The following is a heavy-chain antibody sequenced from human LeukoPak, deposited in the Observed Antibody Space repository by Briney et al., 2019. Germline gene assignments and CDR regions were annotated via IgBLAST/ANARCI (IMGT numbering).Heavy chain of an antibody. CDR2: ISGSGGST. J-gene: IGHJ6*03. Sequence: PWGTLRLSCAASGFTFSSYGMSWVRQAPGKGLEWVSAISGSGGSTYYADSVKGRFTISRDNSKNTLYLQMNSLRAEDTAVYYCANPVYYYDSSEGRSRSYMDVWGKGTTVTISS. CDR3: ANPVYYYDSSEGRSRSYMDV. V-gene: IGHV3-23*01. D-gene: IGHD3-22*01. CDR1: GFTFSSYG.